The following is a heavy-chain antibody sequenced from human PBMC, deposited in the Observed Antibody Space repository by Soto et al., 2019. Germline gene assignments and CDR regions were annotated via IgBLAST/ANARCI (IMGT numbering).Heavy chain of an antibody. Sequence: SETLSLTCTVSGGSITTGGYYWSWIRQLPGKGLEWIGHRYYSGSTYYNPSLKSRVSISLDTSKNQFSLKLSFVTAADTAMYYCARNKCSGGSCYSWSLDYWGQGTPVTVSS. D-gene: IGHD2-15*01. CDR3: ARNKCSGGSCYSWSLDY. CDR2: RYYSGST. CDR1: GGSITTGGYY. V-gene: IGHV4-31*03. J-gene: IGHJ4*02.